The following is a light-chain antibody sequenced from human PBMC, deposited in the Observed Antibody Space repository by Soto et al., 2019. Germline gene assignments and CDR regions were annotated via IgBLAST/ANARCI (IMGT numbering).Light chain of an antibody. J-gene: IGLJ3*02. V-gene: IGLV7-46*01. Sequence: QTVVTQEPSLTVSPGGTVTLTCGSSTGAVTSGHYPYWFQQRPGQAPKTLIYDANNKYPWTPARFSGSLFGGKATLTLSGAQPEDEAEYYCLLQYSEIRVFGGGTKVTVL. CDR3: LLQYSEIRV. CDR1: TGAVTSGHY. CDR2: DAN.